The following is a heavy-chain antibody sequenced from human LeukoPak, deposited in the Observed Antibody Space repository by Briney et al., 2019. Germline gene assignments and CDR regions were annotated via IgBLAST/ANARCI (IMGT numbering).Heavy chain of an antibody. D-gene: IGHD3-10*01. Sequence: TPSETLSLTCAVYGGSFSGYYWSWIRQPPGKGLEWIGEINHSGSTNYNPSLKSRVTISVDTSKNQFSLKLSSVTAADTAVYYCARVAKLSGHWFDPWGQGTLVTVSS. CDR3: ARVAKLSGHWFDP. J-gene: IGHJ5*02. CDR1: GGSFSGYY. CDR2: INHSGST. V-gene: IGHV4-34*01.